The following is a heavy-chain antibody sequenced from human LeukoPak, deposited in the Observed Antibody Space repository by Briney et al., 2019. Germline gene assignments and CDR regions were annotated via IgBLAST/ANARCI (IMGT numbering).Heavy chain of an antibody. CDR2: IIPIFGTA. Sequence: SVKVSCKASGGTFSSYAISWVRQAPGQGLEWMGGIIPIFGTANYAQKFQGRVTITADESTSTAYMELSSLRSEDTAVYYCARDLGEEDYYDSSGYDHDAFDIWGQGTMVTVSS. D-gene: IGHD3-22*01. CDR1: GGTFSSYA. V-gene: IGHV1-69*13. CDR3: ARDLGEEDYYDSSGYDHDAFDI. J-gene: IGHJ3*02.